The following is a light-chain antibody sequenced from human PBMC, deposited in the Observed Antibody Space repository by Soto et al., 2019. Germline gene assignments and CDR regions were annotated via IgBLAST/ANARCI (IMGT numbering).Light chain of an antibody. CDR3: AAWDDSLWV. CDR1: SSNIGTNT. J-gene: IGLJ3*02. V-gene: IGLV1-44*01. Sequence: QSVLTQPPSASRTPGQRVTITCSGSSSNIGTNTVRWYRQLPGTAPKVLVYNDHERPSGVPDRFSGSKSGTSASLAISGLQSEDEADYYCAAWDDSLWVFGGGTKLTVL. CDR2: NDH.